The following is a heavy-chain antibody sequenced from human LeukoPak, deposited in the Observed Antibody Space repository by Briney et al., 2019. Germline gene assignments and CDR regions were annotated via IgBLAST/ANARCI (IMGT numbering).Heavy chain of an antibody. Sequence: ASAKVSCNVSGYTLTELSMHWVRQAPGKGLEWMGGFDPEDGETIYAQKFQGRVTMTEDTSTDTAYMELSSLRSEDTAVYYCATVRGYSGYDYTFFDYWGQGTLVTVSS. CDR2: FDPEDGET. CDR1: GYTLTELS. V-gene: IGHV1-24*01. CDR3: ATVRGYSGYDYTFFDY. J-gene: IGHJ4*02. D-gene: IGHD5-12*01.